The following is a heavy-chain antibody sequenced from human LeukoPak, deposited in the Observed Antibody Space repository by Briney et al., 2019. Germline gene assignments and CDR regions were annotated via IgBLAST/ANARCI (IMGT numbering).Heavy chain of an antibody. Sequence: GGSLRLSCAASGCTFSDYAMSWVRQAPGKGLEGVSTISDSGGSTYYADSVKDRFTISRDNSKNTLYLQMNSLRAEDTAIHYCAKVPYSDYGSGRPPFMDVWGQGTTVAVSS. CDR1: GCTFSDYA. CDR2: ISDSGGST. CDR3: AKVPYSDYGSGRPPFMDV. V-gene: IGHV3-23*01. J-gene: IGHJ6*02. D-gene: IGHD3-10*01.